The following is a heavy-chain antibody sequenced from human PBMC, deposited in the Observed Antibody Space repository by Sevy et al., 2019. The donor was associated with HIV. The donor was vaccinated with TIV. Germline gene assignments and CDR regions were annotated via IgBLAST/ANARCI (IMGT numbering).Heavy chain of an antibody. CDR2: ISDYNGNT. V-gene: IGHV1-18*01. CDR1: GYTFTSYG. Sequence: ASVKVSCKTSGYTFTSYGVSWVQQAPGQGLEWMGWISDYNGNTNYAQKFQGRVTMTADTSTSTAYMELTSLTSDDTAVYYCARDEGEQWLWTITGTNWFDPWGQGTLVTVSS. CDR3: ARDEGEQWLWTITGTNWFDP. J-gene: IGHJ5*02. D-gene: IGHD6-19*01.